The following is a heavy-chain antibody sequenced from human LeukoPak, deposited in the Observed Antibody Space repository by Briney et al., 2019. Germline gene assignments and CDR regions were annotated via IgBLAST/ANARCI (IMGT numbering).Heavy chain of an antibody. J-gene: IGHJ4*02. CDR1: GFTFSSYG. CDR2: IWFDGSNK. Sequence: PGGSLRLSCAASGFTFSSYGIHWVRQAPGKGLEWVAVIWFDGSNKYYTDSVKGRFAISRDNSKNTVYLQMNSLRADDTAVYYCARGRYNSGFVDYWGQGTLVTASS. CDR3: ARGRYNSGFVDY. D-gene: IGHD6-25*01. V-gene: IGHV3-33*01.